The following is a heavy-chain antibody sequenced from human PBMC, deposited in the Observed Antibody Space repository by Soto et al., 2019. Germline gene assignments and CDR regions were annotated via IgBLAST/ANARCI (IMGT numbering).Heavy chain of an antibody. CDR3: ATAPYYDILTGYYIYYYYGMDV. Sequence: SVKVSCKASGGTFSSYAISWVRQAPGQGLEWMGGIIPIFGTANYAQKFQGRVTITADESTSTAYMELSSLRSEDTAVYYCATAPYYDILTGYYIYYYYGMDVWGQGTTVTVSS. CDR2: IIPIFGTA. CDR1: GGTFSSYA. J-gene: IGHJ6*02. D-gene: IGHD3-9*01. V-gene: IGHV1-69*13.